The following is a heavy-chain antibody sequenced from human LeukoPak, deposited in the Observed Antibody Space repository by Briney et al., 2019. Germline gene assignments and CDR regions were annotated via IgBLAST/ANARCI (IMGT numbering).Heavy chain of an antibody. Sequence: PGGSLRLSCAASGFTFSSYGMSWVRQAPGKGLEWVSVISGTGGRTYYADSVKGRFTISRDTSKNTLYLQMNSLRAEDTAVYYCAREGGERYYYDSSGYYFDYWGQGTLVTVSS. V-gene: IGHV3-23*01. CDR3: AREGGERYYYDSSGYYFDY. D-gene: IGHD3-22*01. J-gene: IGHJ4*02. CDR2: ISGTGGRT. CDR1: GFTFSSYG.